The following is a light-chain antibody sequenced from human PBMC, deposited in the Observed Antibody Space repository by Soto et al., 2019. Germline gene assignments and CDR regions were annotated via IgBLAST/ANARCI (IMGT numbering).Light chain of an antibody. CDR1: HSISSW. CDR2: KAS. J-gene: IGKJ1*01. V-gene: IGKV1-5*03. CDR3: QQYTSYPWT. Sequence: DIQMTQSPSTLSASVGDRVTITCRAGHSISSWLAWYQQKPGKAPKLLIYKASSLESGVPSRFSGSGSGTEFTLTISSLQPDVFATYYCQQYTSYPWTFGLGTKVEIK.